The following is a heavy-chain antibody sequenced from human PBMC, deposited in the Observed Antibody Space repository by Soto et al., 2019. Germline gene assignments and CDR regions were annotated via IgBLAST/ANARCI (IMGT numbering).Heavy chain of an antibody. CDR1: GFTFSDYS. D-gene: IGHD4-17*01. V-gene: IGHV3-30-3*01. CDR2: ISYDGNNK. Sequence: GGSLRLSCAASGFTFSDYSLHWVRQAPGKGLQWVALISYDGNNKDFADSVNGRFSISRDNSRNTLYLQLNSLRLEDTAMYYCARDGSPYGEPHDAFDIWGQGTLVTVSS. J-gene: IGHJ3*02. CDR3: ARDGSPYGEPHDAFDI.